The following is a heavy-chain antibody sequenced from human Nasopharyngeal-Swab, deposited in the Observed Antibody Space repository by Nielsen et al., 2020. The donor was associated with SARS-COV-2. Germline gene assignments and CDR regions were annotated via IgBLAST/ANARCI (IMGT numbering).Heavy chain of an antibody. D-gene: IGHD3-22*01. CDR1: GSHFSDDY. Sequence: CASCGSHFSDDYIRRIRPAPGKGLEWVSYISSSGSTIYYADSVKGRFTISRDNAKNSLYLQMNSLRAEDTAVYYCARTYYYDSSGYYYVWFDPWGQGTLVTVSS. CDR2: ISSSGSTI. J-gene: IGHJ5*02. CDR3: ARTYYYDSSGYYYVWFDP. V-gene: IGHV3-11*01.